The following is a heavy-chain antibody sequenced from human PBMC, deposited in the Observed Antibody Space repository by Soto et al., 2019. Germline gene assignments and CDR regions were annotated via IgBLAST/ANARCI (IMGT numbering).Heavy chain of an antibody. CDR1: GGSITSSIYY. CDR2: IYYSGST. D-gene: IGHD3-22*01. V-gene: IGHV4-39*01. J-gene: IGHJ4*02. Sequence: ASETLSLTCTVSGGSITSSIYYWGWIRQPPGKGLEWIGSIYYSGSTYYNPSLKSRVSMSVDTSKNQFSLKLSSVTAADTAVYHCARQGAYFHESSGYEFDYWGKGTLVTVS. CDR3: ARQGAYFHESSGYEFDY.